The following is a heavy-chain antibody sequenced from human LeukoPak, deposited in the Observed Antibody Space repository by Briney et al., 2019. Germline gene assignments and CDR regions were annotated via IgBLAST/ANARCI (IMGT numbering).Heavy chain of an antibody. CDR1: GGSISSYY. J-gene: IGHJ4*02. D-gene: IGHD2-15*01. Sequence: PSETLSLTCTVSGGSISSYYWSWIRQPPGKGLEWIGYIYHSGSTNYNPSLKSRVTISVDTSKNQFSLKLSSVTAADTAVYYCAVGVAAGDPFDYWGQGTLVTVSS. CDR2: IYHSGST. CDR3: AVGVAAGDPFDY. V-gene: IGHV4-59*01.